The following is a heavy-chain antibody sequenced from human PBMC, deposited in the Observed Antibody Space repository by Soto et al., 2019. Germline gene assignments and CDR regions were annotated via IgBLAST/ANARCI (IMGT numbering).Heavy chain of an antibody. CDR2: ISSSSSYI. D-gene: IGHD3-3*01. J-gene: IGHJ4*02. Sequence: GGSLRLSCAASGFPFSTYTMNWVRQAPGKGLEWVSSISSSSSYIYYADSVRGRFTISRDNAKNSLYLQMNSLRAEDTALYHCARGGGIDYWGQGALVTVSS. CDR3: ARGGGIDY. CDR1: GFPFSTYT. V-gene: IGHV3-21*01.